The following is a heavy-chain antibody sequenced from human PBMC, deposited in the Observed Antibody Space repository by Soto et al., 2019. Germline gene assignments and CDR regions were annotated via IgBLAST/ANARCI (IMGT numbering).Heavy chain of an antibody. V-gene: IGHV4-59*01. CDR3: ARGSFGDYDDIWGSYPVQDAFDI. D-gene: IGHD3-16*02. CDR2: IYYSGST. Sequence: SETLSLTCTVSGGSISSYYWSWIRQPPGKGLEWIGYIYYSGSTNYNPSLKSRVTISVDTSKNQFSLKLSSVTAADTAVYYCARGSFGDYDDIWGSYPVQDAFDIWGQGTMVTVSS. CDR1: GGSISSYY. J-gene: IGHJ3*02.